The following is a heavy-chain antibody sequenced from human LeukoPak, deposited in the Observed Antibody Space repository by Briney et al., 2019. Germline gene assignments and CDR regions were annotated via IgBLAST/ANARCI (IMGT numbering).Heavy chain of an antibody. CDR2: ISSSGSTI. D-gene: IGHD6-19*01. J-gene: IGHJ3*02. CDR3: AKTRVDDSSGNDAFDI. Sequence: KAGGSLRLSCAASGFTFSDYYMSWIRQAPGKGLEWVSYISSSGSTIYYADSVKGRFTISRDNAKNSLYLQMNSLRAEDTAVYYCAKTRVDDSSGNDAFDIWGQGTTVTVSS. V-gene: IGHV3-11*04. CDR1: GFTFSDYY.